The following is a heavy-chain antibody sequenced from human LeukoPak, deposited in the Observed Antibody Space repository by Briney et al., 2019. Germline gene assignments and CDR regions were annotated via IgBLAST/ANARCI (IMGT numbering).Heavy chain of an antibody. Sequence: GGSLRLSCAASGFSVSSHYMTWVRQAPGKGLEWVSIIYMDGTTYYADSVKGRFTISRDNSKSTLYLQMNSLRAEDTAVYYCARELISSYYFDFWGQGTLVTVSS. CDR2: IYMDGTT. CDR1: GFSVSSHY. J-gene: IGHJ4*02. CDR3: ARELISSYYFDF. V-gene: IGHV3-66*01.